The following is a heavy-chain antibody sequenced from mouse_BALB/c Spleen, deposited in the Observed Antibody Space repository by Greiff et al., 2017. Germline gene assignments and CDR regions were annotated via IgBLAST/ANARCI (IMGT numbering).Heavy chain of an antibody. CDR3: ARSEDYGSSSLGFAY. Sequence: EVQLVESGGGLVKPGGSLKLSCAASGFTFSDYYMYWVRQTPEKRLEWVATISDGGSYTYYPDSVKGRFTISRDNAKNNLYLQMSSLKSEDTAMYYCARSEDYGSSSLGFAYWGQGTLVTVSA. J-gene: IGHJ3*01. CDR1: GFTFSDYY. D-gene: IGHD1-1*01. CDR2: ISDGGSYT. V-gene: IGHV5-4*02.